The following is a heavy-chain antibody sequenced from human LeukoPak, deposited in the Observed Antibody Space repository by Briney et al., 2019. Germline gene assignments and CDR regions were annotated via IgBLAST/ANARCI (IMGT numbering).Heavy chain of an antibody. D-gene: IGHD3-16*02. CDR1: GGSISSSSYY. V-gene: IGHV4-39*01. CDR3: ARKITVWGSYPRHLSPFDY. CDR2: IYYSGST. Sequence: PSETLSLTCTVSGGSISSSSYYWGWIRQPPGKGLEWIGSIYYSGSTYYNPSLRSRVTISVDTSKNQFSLKLSSVTAADTAVYYCARKITVWGSYPRHLSPFDYWGQGTLVTVSS. J-gene: IGHJ4*02.